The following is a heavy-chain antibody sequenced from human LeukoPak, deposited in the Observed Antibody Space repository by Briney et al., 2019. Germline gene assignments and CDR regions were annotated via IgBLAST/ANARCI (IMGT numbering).Heavy chain of an antibody. J-gene: IGHJ4*02. CDR3: SRDPTEYYDSSGFDY. V-gene: IGHV3-48*03. CDR2: ICSSGSNI. D-gene: IGHD3-22*01. CDR1: GFTFSSYV. Sequence: GGSLRLSCAASGFTFSSYVMNWVRQARGKGLEWVSYICSSGSNIYYAASVKGLFTVPRDNAKTSLYLQMNSLRAEDTAVYYCSRDPTEYYDSSGFDYWGQGTLVTVSS.